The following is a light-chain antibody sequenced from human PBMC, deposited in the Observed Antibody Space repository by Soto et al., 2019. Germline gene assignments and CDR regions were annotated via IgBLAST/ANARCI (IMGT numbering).Light chain of an antibody. Sequence: QSVLTQPPSVSGAPGQRVTISCTGNSSNIGAGYDVHWYQQLPGTAPKVLIYGNSNRPSGVPDRFSGSKSGTSASLAITGLQAEDEADYYCQSYDSSLSGHVVFGGGTKLTVL. CDR1: SSNIGAGYD. V-gene: IGLV1-40*01. J-gene: IGLJ2*01. CDR2: GNS. CDR3: QSYDSSLSGHVV.